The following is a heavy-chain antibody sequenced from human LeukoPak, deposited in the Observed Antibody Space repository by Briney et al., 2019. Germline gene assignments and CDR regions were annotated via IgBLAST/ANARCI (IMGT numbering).Heavy chain of an antibody. Sequence: SETLSLTCAVYGGSFSGYYWSWIRQPPGKGLEWIGEINHSGSTNYNPSLKSRVTISVDTSKNQFSLKLSSVTAADTAVYYCARGALYSNWGQGTLVTVSS. CDR3: ARGALYSN. CDR2: INHSGST. D-gene: IGHD2-8*01. V-gene: IGHV4-34*01. J-gene: IGHJ4*02. CDR1: GGSFSGYY.